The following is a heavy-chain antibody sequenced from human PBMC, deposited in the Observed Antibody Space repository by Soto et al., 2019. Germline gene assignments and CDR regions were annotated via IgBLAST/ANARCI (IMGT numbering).Heavy chain of an antibody. CDR1: GFNFSSYW. CDR2: INSDGSST. V-gene: IGHV3-74*01. J-gene: IGHJ6*03. CDR3: ARGIDYGDPDYYYYMDV. D-gene: IGHD4-17*01. Sequence: EVQLVESGGGLVQPGGSLRLSCAASGFNFSSYWMHWVRQAPGKGLVWVSRINSDGSSTSYADSVKGRFTISRDNAKNTLYLQMNSLRAEDTAVYYCARGIDYGDPDYYYYMDVWGKGTTVTVSS.